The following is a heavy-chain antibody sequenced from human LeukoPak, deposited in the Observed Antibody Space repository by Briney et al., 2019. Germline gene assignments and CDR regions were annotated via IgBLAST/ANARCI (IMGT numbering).Heavy chain of an antibody. D-gene: IGHD2-2*01. CDR2: IIPIFGTA. CDR3: ATNKPQGVVVPAAIYYYYYGMDV. CDR1: GGTYSSYA. J-gene: IGHJ6*04. V-gene: IGHV1-69*01. Sequence: SVKVSCKASGGTYSSYAISWVRQAPGQGLEWMGGIIPIFGTANYAQKFQGRVTITADESTSTAYMELSSLRSEDTAVYYCATNKPQGVVVPAAIYYYYYGMDVWGKGTTVTVSS.